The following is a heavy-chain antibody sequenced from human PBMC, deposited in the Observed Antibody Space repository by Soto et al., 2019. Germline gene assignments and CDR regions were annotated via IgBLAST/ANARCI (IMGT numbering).Heavy chain of an antibody. Sequence: PGGSLRLSCAASGFTFSTCGMHWVRQAPGKGLEWVAIISYYERHKSYADSVKGRFTISRDNSKNTLYLQMDSLRPEDTAVYYCVKDRSYSWAFDYWGQGALVTVSS. D-gene: IGHD1-26*01. CDR2: ISYYERHK. J-gene: IGHJ4*02. CDR1: GFTFSTCG. CDR3: VKDRSYSWAFDY. V-gene: IGHV3-30*18.